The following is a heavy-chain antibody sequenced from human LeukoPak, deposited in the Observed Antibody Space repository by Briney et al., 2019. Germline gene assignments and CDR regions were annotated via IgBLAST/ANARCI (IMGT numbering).Heavy chain of an antibody. CDR3: AGSSGWHFFDY. J-gene: IGHJ4*02. V-gene: IGHV3-30*03. CDR2: ISYDGSNK. CDR1: GFTFSSYG. D-gene: IGHD6-19*01. Sequence: GGSLRLSCAASGFTFSSYGMHWVRQAPGKGLEWVAVISYDGSNKYYADSVKGRFTISGDNSKNTLYLQMNSLRAEDTAVYYCAGSSGWHFFDYWGQGTLVTVSS.